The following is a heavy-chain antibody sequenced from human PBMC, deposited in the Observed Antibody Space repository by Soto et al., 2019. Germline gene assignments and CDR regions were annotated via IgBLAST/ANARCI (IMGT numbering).Heavy chain of an antibody. J-gene: IGHJ6*02. CDR2: SYYSGST. Sequence: QVRLEESGPGLVKPSETLSLICSVSGGSVNNANYFWNWIRHHPENGLEWIGYSYYSGSTRYNPSFKTRATLSIDTTKDQCSLRLNSVTVADTAVYFCARDADYGGSRGGMDVWGRGTTVTVSS. D-gene: IGHD4-17*01. V-gene: IGHV4-31*03. CDR1: GGSVNNANYF. CDR3: ARDADYGGSRGGMDV.